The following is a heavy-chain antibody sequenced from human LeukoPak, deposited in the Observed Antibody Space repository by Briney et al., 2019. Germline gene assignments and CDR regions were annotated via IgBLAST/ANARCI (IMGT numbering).Heavy chain of an antibody. V-gene: IGHV4-39*01. J-gene: IGHJ4*02. D-gene: IGHD1-26*01. CDR1: GGSTNSGNYL. Sequence: PSETLSLTCTVSGGSTNSGNYLWGWIRQPPGKGLEWIGNVQTSGSTYYTPSLKSRVTISVDTSKSEFSLRLTSVTAADTAVYYCATQGGADWGQGTLVTVSS. CDR3: ATQGGAD. CDR2: VQTSGST.